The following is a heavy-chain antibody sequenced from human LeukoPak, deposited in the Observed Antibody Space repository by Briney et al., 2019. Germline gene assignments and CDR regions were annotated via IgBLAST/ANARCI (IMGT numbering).Heavy chain of an antibody. Sequence: SETPSLTCAVYGGSFSGYYWSWIRQPPGKGLEWIGEINHSGSTNYNPSLKSRVTISVDTSKNQFSLKLNSVTAADTAVYYCASGLGDSSGYYFDYWGQGTLVTVSS. CDR1: GGSFSGYY. J-gene: IGHJ4*02. D-gene: IGHD3-22*01. CDR2: INHSGST. CDR3: ASGLGDSSGYYFDY. V-gene: IGHV4-34*01.